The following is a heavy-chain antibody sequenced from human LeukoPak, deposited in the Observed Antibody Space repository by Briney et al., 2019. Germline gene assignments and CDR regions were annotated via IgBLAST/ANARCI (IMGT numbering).Heavy chain of an antibody. CDR2: INPSGGST. J-gene: IGHJ3*02. D-gene: IGHD3-10*01. Sequence: ASVKVPCKASGYTFTSYYMHWVRQAPGQGLEWMGIINPSGGSTFYAQKFQGRLTLTRDTSTSTVYMELRSLRSDDTAVYYCARDRSQLWFGNIFDIWGQGTMVTVSS. CDR3: ARDRSQLWFGNIFDI. V-gene: IGHV1-46*01. CDR1: GYTFTSYY.